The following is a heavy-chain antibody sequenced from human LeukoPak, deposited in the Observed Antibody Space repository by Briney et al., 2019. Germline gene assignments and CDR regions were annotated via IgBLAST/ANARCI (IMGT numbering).Heavy chain of an antibody. D-gene: IGHD4-4*01. CDR3: ARDGLGEVTRY. CDR2: INPNSGGT. J-gene: IGHJ4*02. V-gene: IGHV1-2*02. CDR1: GYTFTGYY. Sequence: ASVKVSCKASGYTFTGYYMHWVRQAPGQGLEWMGWINPNSGGTNYAQKLQGRVTMTRDTSISTAYMELSRLRSDDTAVYYCARDGLGEVTRYWGQGTLVTVSS.